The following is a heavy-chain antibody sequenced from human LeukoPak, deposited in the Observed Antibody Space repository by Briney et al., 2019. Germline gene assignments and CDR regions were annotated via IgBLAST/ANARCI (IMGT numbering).Heavy chain of an antibody. J-gene: IGHJ4*02. Sequence: GESLKISCKGSGYSFTSYWIGWVRQMPGKGLEWMGIIYPGDSDTRYSPSFQGQVTISADKSISTAYLQWSSLKASDTAMYYCARRDYYGSGSYLTYYFDYWGQGTLVTVSP. CDR1: GYSFTSYW. CDR3: ARRDYYGSGSYLTYYFDY. D-gene: IGHD3-10*01. V-gene: IGHV5-51*01. CDR2: IYPGDSDT.